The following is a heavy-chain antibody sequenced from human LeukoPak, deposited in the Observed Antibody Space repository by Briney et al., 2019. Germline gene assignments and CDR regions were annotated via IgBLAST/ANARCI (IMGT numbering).Heavy chain of an antibody. D-gene: IGHD5-18*01. CDR1: GFTFSSYE. V-gene: IGHV3-48*03. CDR3: ARASGYTYGDFDY. CDR2: ISRSGTTI. Sequence: GGSLRLSCAASGFTFSSYEMNWVRQAPGKWLEWVSYISRSGTTIYYADSVKGRFTISRDNAKNSLFLQMNSLRAEDTAVYYCARASGYTYGDFDYWGQGTLVTVSS. J-gene: IGHJ4*02.